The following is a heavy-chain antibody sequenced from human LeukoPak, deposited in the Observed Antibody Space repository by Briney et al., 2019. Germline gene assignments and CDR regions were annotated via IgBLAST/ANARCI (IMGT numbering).Heavy chain of an antibody. CDR2: ISGSGGST. V-gene: IGHV3-23*01. D-gene: IGHD2-2*01. CDR1: GFTFSSYA. CDR3: AKDTCSSTSCYFIYYYYVDV. J-gene: IGHJ6*03. Sequence: GGSLRLSCAASGFTFSSYAMSWVRQAPGKGLEWVSAISGSGGSTYYADSVKGRFTISRDNSKNTLYLQMNSLRAEDTAVYYCAKDTCSSTSCYFIYYYYVDVWGKGTTVTVSS.